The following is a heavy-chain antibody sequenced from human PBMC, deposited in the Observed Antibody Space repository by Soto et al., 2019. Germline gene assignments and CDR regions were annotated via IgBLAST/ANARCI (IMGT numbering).Heavy chain of an antibody. CDR1: GFTFSSYE. D-gene: IGHD3-3*01. CDR3: ARGLLATKNYDFWSGYSYNWFDP. CDR2: ISSSGSTI. J-gene: IGHJ5*02. Sequence: GGSLRLSCAASGFTFSSYEMNWVRQAPGKGLEWVSYISSSGSTIYYADSVKGRFTISRDNAKNSLYLQMNSLRAEDTAVYYCARGLLATKNYDFWSGYSYNWFDPWGQGTLVTVSS. V-gene: IGHV3-48*03.